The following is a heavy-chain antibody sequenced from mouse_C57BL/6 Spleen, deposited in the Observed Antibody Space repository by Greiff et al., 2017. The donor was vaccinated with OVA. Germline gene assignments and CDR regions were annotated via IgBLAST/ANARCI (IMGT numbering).Heavy chain of an antibody. V-gene: IGHV1-50*01. CDR3: ARSGYYGSPYYFDY. CDR1: GYTFTSYW. CDR2: IDPSDSYT. Sequence: VKLQQPGAELVKPGASVKLSCKASGYTFTSYWMQWVKQRPGQGLEWIGEIDPSDSYTNYNQKFKGKATLTVDTSSSTAYMQLSSLTSEDSAVYYCARSGYYGSPYYFDYWGQGTTLTVSS. J-gene: IGHJ2*01. D-gene: IGHD1-1*01.